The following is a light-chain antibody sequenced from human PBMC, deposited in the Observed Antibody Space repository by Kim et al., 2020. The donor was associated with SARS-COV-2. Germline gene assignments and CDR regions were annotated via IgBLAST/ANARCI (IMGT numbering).Light chain of an antibody. Sequence: GDRVNITCRASESIRTWLAWYQQKPGKAPKLLIYMASNLESGVPSRFSGSGSGTEFALTISSLQPDDFATYYCQQYRDWLTFGGGTKVDIK. CDR1: ESIRTW. CDR3: QQYRDWLT. CDR2: MAS. J-gene: IGKJ4*01. V-gene: IGKV1-5*03.